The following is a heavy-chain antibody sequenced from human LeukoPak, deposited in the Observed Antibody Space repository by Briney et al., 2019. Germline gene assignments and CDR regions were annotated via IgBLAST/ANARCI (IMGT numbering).Heavy chain of an antibody. CDR1: GGSISTYY. CDR2: IYFTGST. J-gene: IGHJ3*02. Sequence: SETLSLTCTVSGGSISTYYWSWIRQPPGRGLEWIGYIYFTGSTNYNPSLQSRVTISVGTSKNQFSLKLTSVTAADTAVYYCARHCASGTCAFDIWGQGTKVTVSS. D-gene: IGHD6-13*01. CDR3: ARHCASGTCAFDI. V-gene: IGHV4-59*08.